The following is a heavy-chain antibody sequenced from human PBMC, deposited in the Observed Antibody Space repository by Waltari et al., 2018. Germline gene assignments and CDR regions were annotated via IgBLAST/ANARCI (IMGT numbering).Heavy chain of an antibody. CDR1: GGTFSSYA. Sequence: QVQLVQSGAEVKKPGSSVKVSCKASGGTFSSYAISWVRQAPGQGLEWMGGIIPIFGTANYAQKFQGRVTITADESTSTAYMELSSLRSEDTAVYYCASSPSNYYDSSGYSDYWGQGTLVTVSS. CDR2: IIPIFGTA. D-gene: IGHD3-22*01. V-gene: IGHV1-69*01. CDR3: ASSPSNYYDSSGYSDY. J-gene: IGHJ4*02.